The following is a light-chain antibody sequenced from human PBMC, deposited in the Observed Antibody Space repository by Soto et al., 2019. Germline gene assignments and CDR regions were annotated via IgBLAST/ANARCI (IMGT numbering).Light chain of an antibody. V-gene: IGKV3-20*01. CDR1: QSVSNNY. Sequence: EIVLTQSPGTLSLSPGERATLSCRARQSVSNNYLAWYQQKPGQAPRLLTYGASNRATGIPDRFSGSGSGTDFTLTISRLEPEDLAVYYCQHYGSSGTFGQGTKVGIK. J-gene: IGKJ1*01. CDR3: QHYGSSGT. CDR2: GAS.